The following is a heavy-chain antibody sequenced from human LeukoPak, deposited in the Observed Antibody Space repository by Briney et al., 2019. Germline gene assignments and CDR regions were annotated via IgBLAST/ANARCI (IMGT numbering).Heavy chain of an antibody. Sequence: ASVKVSCKASGYTFTSYGISWVRQDPGQGLEWMGWISAYNGNTNYAQKLQGRVTMTTDTSTSTAYMELRSLRSDDTAVYYCARAILRGTAPYYFDYWGQGTLVTVSS. CDR1: GYTFTSYG. CDR3: ARAILRGTAPYYFDY. J-gene: IGHJ4*02. D-gene: IGHD6-13*01. CDR2: ISAYNGNT. V-gene: IGHV1-18*04.